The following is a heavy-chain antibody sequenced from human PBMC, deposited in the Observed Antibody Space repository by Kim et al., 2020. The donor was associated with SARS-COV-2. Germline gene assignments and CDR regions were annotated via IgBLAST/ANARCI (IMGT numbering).Heavy chain of an antibody. CDR1: GFTFSSYA. D-gene: IGHD3-3*01. Sequence: GGSLRLSCAASGFTFSSYAMSWVRQAPGKGLEWVSAISGSGGSTYYADSVKGRFTISRDNSKNTLYLQMNSLRAEDTAVYYCAKDRGVFGVVMRGPMKNWGQGTLVTVSS. V-gene: IGHV3-23*01. CDR2: ISGSGGST. J-gene: IGHJ4*02. CDR3: AKDRGVFGVVMRGPMKN.